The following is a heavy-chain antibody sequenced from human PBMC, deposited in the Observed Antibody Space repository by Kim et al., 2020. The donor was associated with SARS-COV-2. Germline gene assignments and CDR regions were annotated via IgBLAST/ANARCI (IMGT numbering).Heavy chain of an antibody. J-gene: IGHJ6*02. D-gene: IGHD6-6*01. Sequence: SVNGRFTISRDNSKNTLYLQMNSLRAEDTAVYYCAKPVAAPPDYYYGMDVWGQGTTVTVSS. CDR3: AKPVAAPPDYYYGMDV. V-gene: IGHV3-23*01.